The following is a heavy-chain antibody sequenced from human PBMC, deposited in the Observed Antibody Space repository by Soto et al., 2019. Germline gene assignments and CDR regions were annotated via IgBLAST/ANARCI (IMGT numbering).Heavy chain of an antibody. D-gene: IGHD3-3*01. CDR1: GFTFSSYG. CDR3: AKDRNAFFHGSPWQFDP. Sequence: PGGSLRLSCAASGFTFSSYGMHWVRQAPGKGLEWVAVISYDGSNKYYADSVKGRFTISRDNSKNTLYLQMNSLRAEDTAVYYCAKDRNAFFHGSPWQFDPWGQGTLVTVSS. J-gene: IGHJ5*02. V-gene: IGHV3-30*18. CDR2: ISYDGSNK.